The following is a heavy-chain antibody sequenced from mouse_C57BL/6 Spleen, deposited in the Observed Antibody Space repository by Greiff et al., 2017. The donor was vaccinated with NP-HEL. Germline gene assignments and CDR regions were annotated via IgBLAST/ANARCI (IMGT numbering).Heavy chain of an antibody. CDR1: GYTFTSYT. Sequence: QVQLQQSGAELARPGASVKMSCKASGYTFTSYTMHWVKQRPGQGLEWIGYINPSSGYTKYNQKFKDKATLTADKSSSTAYMQLSSLTSEDSAVYYCARMLTGTDGFGYWGQGTLVTVSA. D-gene: IGHD4-1*01. CDR3: ARMLTGTDGFGY. J-gene: IGHJ3*01. CDR2: INPSSGYT. V-gene: IGHV1-4*01.